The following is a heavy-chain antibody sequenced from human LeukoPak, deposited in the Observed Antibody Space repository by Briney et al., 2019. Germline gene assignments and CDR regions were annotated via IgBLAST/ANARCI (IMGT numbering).Heavy chain of an antibody. CDR3: ARDGYDCGNTSCRTNYCFYFMDV. Sequence: PGGSLRLSCAASGFSLSGYDMNWVRQAPGRGLEWVSHISSSGSSKYYADSVKGRFTISRDNAKKSLYLQMNNLRAEDTALYYCARDGYDCGNTSCRTNYCFYFMDVWGQGTTVTVSS. D-gene: IGHD2-2*01. V-gene: IGHV3-48*03. J-gene: IGHJ6*02. CDR2: ISSSGSSK. CDR1: GFSLSGYD.